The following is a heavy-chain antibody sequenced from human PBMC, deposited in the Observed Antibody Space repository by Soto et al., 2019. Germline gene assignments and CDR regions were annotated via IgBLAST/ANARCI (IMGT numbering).Heavy chain of an antibody. J-gene: IGHJ4*02. CDR2: ISGSGGST. CDR3: AKDLWVSIAVGEFIDS. D-gene: IGHD3-16*01. V-gene: IGHV3-23*01. CDR1: GFTFSSYA. Sequence: PGGSLRLSCAASGFTFSSYAMSWVRQAPGKGLEWVSAISGSGGSTYYADSVKGRFTISRDNSKNTLYLQATSRRAEYTAVYHCAKDLWVSIAVGEFIDSWGEGALVTVSS.